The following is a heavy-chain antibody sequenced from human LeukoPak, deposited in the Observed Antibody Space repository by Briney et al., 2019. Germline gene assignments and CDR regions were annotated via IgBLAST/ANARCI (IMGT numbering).Heavy chain of an antibody. CDR2: INASGST. CDR1: GASISNYY. Sequence: SETLSLTCSVSGASISNYYWSWIRQPAGKGLQWIGRINASGSTNYDPSLQSRVTMSLDTSKNQFSLKLSSVTAADTAVYYCARSRGGGYSDNWGQGTLVTVSS. D-gene: IGHD6-25*01. J-gene: IGHJ1*01. V-gene: IGHV4-4*07. CDR3: ARSRGGGYSDN.